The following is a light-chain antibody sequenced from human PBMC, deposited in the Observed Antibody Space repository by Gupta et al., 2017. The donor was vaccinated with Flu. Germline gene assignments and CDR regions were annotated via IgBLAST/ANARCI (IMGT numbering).Light chain of an antibody. Sequence: SYELTQPPSVSVSPGQTATIPCSGDKLEDRYVCWSQQKPGQSPVLVIHQDSKRPSGTPERISGSNSGNTATLTISGTQAMDEADYYCQAWDTRTAVFGGGTKLTVL. CDR3: QAWDTRTAV. J-gene: IGLJ2*01. V-gene: IGLV3-1*01. CDR1: KLEDRY. CDR2: QDS.